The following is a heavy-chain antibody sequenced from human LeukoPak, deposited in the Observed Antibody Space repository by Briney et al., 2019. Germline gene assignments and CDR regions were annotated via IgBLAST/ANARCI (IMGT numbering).Heavy chain of an antibody. CDR1: GYTFTSYG. D-gene: IGHD3-22*01. CDR2: SSAYNGNT. CDR3: ARVAQLPLYYYDSTTLDY. J-gene: IGHJ4*02. V-gene: IGHV1-18*01. Sequence: ASVKVSCKASGYTFTSYGISWVRQAPGQGLEWMGWSSAYNGNTNYAQKLQGRVTMTTDTSTSTAYKELRSLRSDDTAVYYCARVAQLPLYYYDSTTLDYWGQGTLVTVSS.